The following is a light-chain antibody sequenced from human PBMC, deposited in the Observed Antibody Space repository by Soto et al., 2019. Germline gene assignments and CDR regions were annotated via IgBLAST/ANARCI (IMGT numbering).Light chain of an antibody. Sequence: EIVMTQSPFTLSVSPGERATLSCRASQRVSSNVAWYQQKPGQAPRLLIYGASTRATGIPARFSGSGSETEFTLTISSLQSEDFAVYYCQQYNNWPPYTLGQGTKVDIK. J-gene: IGKJ2*01. CDR3: QQYNNWPPYT. V-gene: IGKV3-15*01. CDR2: GAS. CDR1: QRVSSN.